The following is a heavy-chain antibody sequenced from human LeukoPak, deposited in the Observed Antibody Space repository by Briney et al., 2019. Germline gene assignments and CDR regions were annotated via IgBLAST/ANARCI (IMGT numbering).Heavy chain of an antibody. J-gene: IGHJ4*02. D-gene: IGHD3-22*01. CDR3: ARAVPSTYYYDSSGYPDY. CDR1: GFTFSSYW. CDR2: IKQDGSVK. Sequence: GGSLRLSCAASGFTFSSYWMNWVRQAPGKGLEWVAIIKQDGSVKHYVDSVRGRLTISRDNVKNLLYLQMNSLRAEDAAVYYCARAVPSTYYYDSSGYPDYWGQGTLVTVSS. V-gene: IGHV3-7*01.